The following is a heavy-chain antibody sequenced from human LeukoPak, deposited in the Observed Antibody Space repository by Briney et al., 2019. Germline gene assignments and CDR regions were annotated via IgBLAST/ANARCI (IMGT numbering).Heavy chain of an antibody. D-gene: IGHD3-3*01. CDR3: ARDHDFWSGYYPLDY. J-gene: IGHJ4*02. V-gene: IGHV3-48*01. CDR1: GFTFSSYS. CDR2: ISSSSTI. Sequence: GGSLRLSCAASGFTFSSYSMNWVRQAPGKGLEWVSYISSSSTIYYADSVKGRFTISRDSAKNSLYLQMNSLRAEDTAVYYCARDHDFWSGYYPLDYWGQGTLVTVSS.